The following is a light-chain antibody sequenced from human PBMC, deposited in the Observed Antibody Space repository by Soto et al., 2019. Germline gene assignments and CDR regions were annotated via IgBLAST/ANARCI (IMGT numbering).Light chain of an antibody. CDR3: TSYTTSYTQV. CDR1: SSDVGGYNY. J-gene: IGLJ3*02. CDR2: EVT. Sequence: QAASVSGSPGQSITISCTGTSSDVGGYNYVSWYQHHPGKAPKLMIYEVTNRPSGVSNRFSGSKSGNTASLTISGLQAEDEADYYCTSYTTSYTQVFGGGTKLTVL. V-gene: IGLV2-14*01.